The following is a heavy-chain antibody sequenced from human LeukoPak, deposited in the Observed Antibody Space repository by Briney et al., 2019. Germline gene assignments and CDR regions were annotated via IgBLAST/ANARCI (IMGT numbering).Heavy chain of an antibody. CDR3: AREGPTLERRLGRSSSFHLQSYIDV. CDR2: IITTCGTT. J-gene: IGHJ6*03. D-gene: IGHD6-13*01. CDR1: WINLNRYR. V-gene: IGHV3-23*01. Sequence: GGSLRLPRAASWINLNRYRMRWVRQAPGKGLELVSSIITTCGTTYYADSLKGRFTISSDNSNNPLYLQMNNPGADDTGEEYLAREGPTLERRLGRSSSFHLQSYIDVGGKGTTLTVS.